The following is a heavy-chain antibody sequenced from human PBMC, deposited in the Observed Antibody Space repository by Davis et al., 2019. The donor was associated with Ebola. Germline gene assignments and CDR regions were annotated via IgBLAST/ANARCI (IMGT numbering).Heavy chain of an antibody. D-gene: IGHD6-13*01. V-gene: IGHV1-46*01. CDR3: ARDLTVRGIAAAGIGY. CDR2: INPRGGST. Sequence: AASVKVSCKASVFSFSCYYMHWVRQAPGQGLEWMGIINPRGGSTSYAQKFQGRVTMTRDTSTSTCYMELSSLRSEDTAVYYFARDLTVRGIAAAGIGYWGQGTRVTVSS. J-gene: IGHJ4*02. CDR1: VFSFSCYY.